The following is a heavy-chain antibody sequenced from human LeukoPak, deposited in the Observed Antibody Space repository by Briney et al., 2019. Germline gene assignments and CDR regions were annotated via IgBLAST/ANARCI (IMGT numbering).Heavy chain of an antibody. D-gene: IGHD3-10*01. CDR3: AKDLRFVWFGESPSFDY. Sequence: HSGRSLRLSCAASGFTFSSYGMHWVRQAPGKGLEWVAVISYDGSNKYYADSVKGRFTISRDNSKNTLYLQMNSLRAEDTAVYYCAKDLRFVWFGESPSFDYWGQGTLVTVSS. CDR1: GFTFSSYG. CDR2: ISYDGSNK. V-gene: IGHV3-30*18. J-gene: IGHJ4*02.